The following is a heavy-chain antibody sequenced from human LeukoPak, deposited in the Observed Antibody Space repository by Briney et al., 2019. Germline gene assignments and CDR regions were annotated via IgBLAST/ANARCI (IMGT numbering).Heavy chain of an antibody. J-gene: IGHJ4*02. D-gene: IGHD1-1*01. CDR1: GGAISSSSYY. CDR2: IYYSGST. CDR3: ASRNAAWGDYFDY. V-gene: IGHV4-39*01. Sequence: SETLSLTCTVSGGAISSSSYYWGWIRQPPGKGLEWIGSIYYSGSTYYNPSLKSRVTISVDTSKNQFSLKLSSVTAADTAVYYCASRNAAWGDYFDYWGQGTLVTVSS.